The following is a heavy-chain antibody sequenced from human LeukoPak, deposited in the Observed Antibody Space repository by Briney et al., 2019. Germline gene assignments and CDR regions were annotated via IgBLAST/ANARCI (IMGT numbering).Heavy chain of an antibody. J-gene: IGHJ4*02. CDR2: THYSGTG. D-gene: IGHD3-22*01. V-gene: IGHV4-59*01. CDR1: GGPIIASY. Sequence: PSETLSLTCAVSGGPIIASYWSWIRQPPGKGLEWIGYTHYSGTGNYNPSLKSRVTISIDTSKNRSSLRLTSVTAADTAVYYCARVRFYDTTGYSTPYYLDYWGQGALVTVSS. CDR3: ARVRFYDTTGYSTPYYLDY.